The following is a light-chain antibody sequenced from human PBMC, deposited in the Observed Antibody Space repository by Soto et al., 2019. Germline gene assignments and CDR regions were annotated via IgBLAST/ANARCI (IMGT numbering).Light chain of an antibody. J-gene: IGLJ1*01. V-gene: IGLV2-8*01. CDR3: SSFAGSNNFPYV. CDR1: SSDVGAYDY. Sequence: VRTEPPSASGSPGQSVTISCTGTSSDVGAYDYVSWYQQHPGKAPKLMIYEINKRPSGVPDRFSGSKSGNTASLTVSGLQAEDEADYYCSSFAGSNNFPYVFGTGTKVTVL. CDR2: EIN.